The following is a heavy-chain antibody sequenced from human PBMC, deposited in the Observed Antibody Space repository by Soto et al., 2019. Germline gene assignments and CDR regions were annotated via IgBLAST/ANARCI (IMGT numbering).Heavy chain of an antibody. D-gene: IGHD4-17*01. CDR2: IIPIFGTA. J-gene: IGHJ6*02. CDR3: AGSYRTVTKYYYGMDV. Sequence: QVQLVQSGAEVKKPGSSVKVSCKASGGTFSSYAISWVRQSPGQGLEWMGWIIPIFGTANYAQKFQGRVTTNADESTSTAYMELSSLRSEDTAVYYCAGSYRTVTKYYYGMDVWGQGTTVTVSS. CDR1: GGTFSSYA. V-gene: IGHV1-69*19.